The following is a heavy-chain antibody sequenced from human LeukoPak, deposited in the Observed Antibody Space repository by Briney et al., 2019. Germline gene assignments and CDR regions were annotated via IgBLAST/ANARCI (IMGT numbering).Heavy chain of an antibody. CDR1: GYTFTNYG. D-gene: IGHD3-10*02. J-gene: IGHJ6*03. Sequence: ASVKVSCKASGYTFTNYGLTWVRQAPGQGLEWMGWISAYNGNTNYAQKLQGRVTMTTDTSTSTAYMELRSLRSDDTAVYYCARLFGELLLPSDHFYYMDVWGKGTAVTVSS. CDR3: ARLFGELLLPSDHFYYMDV. V-gene: IGHV1-18*01. CDR2: ISAYNGNT.